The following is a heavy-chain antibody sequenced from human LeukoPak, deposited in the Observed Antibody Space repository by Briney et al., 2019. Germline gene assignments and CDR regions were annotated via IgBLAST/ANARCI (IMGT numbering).Heavy chain of an antibody. CDR1: GFTFTGYF. CDR2: INPNSGAT. Sequence: GASVKVSCKTSGFTFTGYFVHWVRQAPGQGLEWMGWINPNSGATDIAQKFQGRVTMTRETSLSTAYMELNRLRYDDAAVYFCARALYRRSASCYGSMEKYYFDYWGQGTLVTVSS. D-gene: IGHD2-15*01. CDR3: ARALYRRSASCYGSMEKYYFDY. V-gene: IGHV1-2*02. J-gene: IGHJ4*02.